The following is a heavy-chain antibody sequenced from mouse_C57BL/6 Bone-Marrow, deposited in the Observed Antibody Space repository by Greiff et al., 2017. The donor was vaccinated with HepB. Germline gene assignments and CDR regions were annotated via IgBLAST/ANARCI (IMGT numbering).Heavy chain of an antibody. CDR3: ARRGTTVVHWYFDV. D-gene: IGHD1-1*01. V-gene: IGHV5-6*01. J-gene: IGHJ1*03. CDR1: GFTFSSYG. Sequence: DVQLVESGGDLVKPGGSLKLSCAASGFTFSSYGMSWVRQTPDKRLEWVATISSGGSYTYYPYSVKGRFTISRDNAKNTLYLQMSSLKSEDTAMYYCARRGTTVVHWYFDVWGTGTTVTVSS. CDR2: ISSGGSYT.